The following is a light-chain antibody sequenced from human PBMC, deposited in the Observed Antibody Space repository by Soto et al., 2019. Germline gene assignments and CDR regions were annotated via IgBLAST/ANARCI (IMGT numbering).Light chain of an antibody. CDR1: QSVSNSY. CDR2: GAS. Sequence: EIVLTQSPGTLSLSPGERVTLPCRASQSVSNSYLAWYQQKPGQAPRLLMYGASNRATGIPDRFSGSGSGTDSTLTITRLEPEEFAVYYGQQYGASVYTFGQGTKLEIK. CDR3: QQYGASVYT. J-gene: IGKJ2*01. V-gene: IGKV3-20*01.